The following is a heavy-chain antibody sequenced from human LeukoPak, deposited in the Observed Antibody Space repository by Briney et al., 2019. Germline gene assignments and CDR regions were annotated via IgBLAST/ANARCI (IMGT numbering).Heavy chain of an antibody. Sequence: PSETLSLTCTVSDGFISSSSYYWGWIRQPPGKGLEWTGSIFYSGTTHYNPSLQSRVTISVDTFKNQFFLNQTSVTAADTAVYYCARGKRLGGYYYDNWGQGTRVTVSS. V-gene: IGHV4-39*07. CDR3: ARGKRLGGYYYDN. CDR2: IFYSGTT. D-gene: IGHD3-22*01. CDR1: DGFISSSSYY. J-gene: IGHJ4*02.